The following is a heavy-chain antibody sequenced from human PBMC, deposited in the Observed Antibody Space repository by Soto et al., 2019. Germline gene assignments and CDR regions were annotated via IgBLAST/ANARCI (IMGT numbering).Heavy chain of an antibody. CDR3: SRFKCSSSWYHGTEV. Sequence: ESLKISCKGSWYSFTSYWSGWVRQRPGKGLEWMGIIYPGDSDTRYSPSFQGQVTISADKSISTAYLQWSSLKASDTAMYYCSRFKCSSSWYHGTEVGDPGTTVPVSS. CDR2: IYPGDSDT. V-gene: IGHV5-51*01. D-gene: IGHD6-13*01. CDR1: WYSFTSYW. J-gene: IGHJ6*01.